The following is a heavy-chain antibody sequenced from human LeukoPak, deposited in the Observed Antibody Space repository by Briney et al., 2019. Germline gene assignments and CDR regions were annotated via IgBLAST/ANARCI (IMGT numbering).Heavy chain of an antibody. V-gene: IGHV3-23*01. Sequence: PGGSLRLSCAASGFTFSSYAMSWVRQAPGKGLEWVSAISGSGGSTYYADSVKGRFTISRDNSKNTLYLQMNSLRAEDTAVYYCAKEDYYDILTGYYNPPTGLYYWGQGTLVTVSS. CDR1: GFTFSSYA. CDR2: ISGSGGST. J-gene: IGHJ4*02. CDR3: AKEDYYDILTGYYNPPTGLYY. D-gene: IGHD3-9*01.